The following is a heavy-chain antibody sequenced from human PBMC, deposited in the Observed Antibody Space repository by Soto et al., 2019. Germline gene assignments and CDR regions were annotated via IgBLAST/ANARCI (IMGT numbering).Heavy chain of an antibody. D-gene: IGHD3-22*01. CDR3: ARDQTYYYYSSGYADAFEI. Sequence: ETLSLTWAVSVGFTSSSSCRRWVRQPPGQGLEVSGDIYPSGSTNYTPSLKSRVTISVDKSKNQCSLKLSSVTAADTAVYYCARDQTYYYYSSGYADAFEIGGQGTLVTDSS. J-gene: IGHJ3*02. CDR1: VGFTSSSSC. V-gene: IGHV4-4*02. CDR2: IYPSGST.